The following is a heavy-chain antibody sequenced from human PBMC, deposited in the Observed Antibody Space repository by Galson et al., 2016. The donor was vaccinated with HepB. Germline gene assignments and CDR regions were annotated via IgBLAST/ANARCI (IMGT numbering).Heavy chain of an antibody. CDR3: AAPHRSSGYYSPGDF. Sequence: QSGAEVKKPGESLRISCEASGSSFTFYWINWVRQMPGKGLQWMGRIDPSDSYTNYNPSFQGHVTFSVDKSTSTAYLQWSSLRPSDTAMYYCAAPHRSSGYYSPGDFWGQGTLVTVSS. J-gene: IGHJ4*02. CDR2: IDPSDSYT. D-gene: IGHD3-22*01. CDR1: GSSFTFYW. V-gene: IGHV5-10-1*01.